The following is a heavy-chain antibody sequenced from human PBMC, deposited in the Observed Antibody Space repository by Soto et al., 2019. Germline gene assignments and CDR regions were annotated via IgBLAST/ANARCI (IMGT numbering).Heavy chain of an antibody. J-gene: IGHJ4*02. V-gene: IGHV1-18*04. D-gene: IGHD3-9*01. CDR3: ARDPGRVRGLRYFDWLLNEGGYFDY. Sequence: RASVKVSCKASGYTFTSYGISWVRQAPGQGLEWMGWISAYNGNTNYAQKLQGRVTMTTDTSTSTAYMELRSLRSDDTAVYYCARDPGRVRGLRYFDWLLNEGGYFDYWRQGTLVTVSS. CDR1: GYTFTSYG. CDR2: ISAYNGNT.